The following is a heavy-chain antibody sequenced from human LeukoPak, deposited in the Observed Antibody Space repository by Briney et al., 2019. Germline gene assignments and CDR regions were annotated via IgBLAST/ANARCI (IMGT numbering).Heavy chain of an antibody. J-gene: IGHJ5*02. D-gene: IGHD2-15*01. Sequence: PGGALRLSCAPSGVTFSSYIMNDGPQAPGKGVEWGSYIISSRITIYYAASVKGRFTISRDNAKTSLYLQMNSLRAEDTAVYYCARDRWAVAAINWFDPWGQGTLVTVSS. CDR2: IISSRITI. CDR1: GVTFSSYI. CDR3: ARDRWAVAAINWFDP. V-gene: IGHV3-48*01.